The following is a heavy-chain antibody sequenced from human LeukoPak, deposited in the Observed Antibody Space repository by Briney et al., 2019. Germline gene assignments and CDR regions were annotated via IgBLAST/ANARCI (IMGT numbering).Heavy chain of an antibody. Sequence: PSETLSLTCTVSGASIXSYYXSXXXQPPGXGLXWXGYFXXXGSTNYHPSLKSXVTLSVDTSKNQYSLKLSSVTAADTAVYYCARGGYLVGTTPHDTFDIWGQGTMVTVSS. J-gene: IGHJ3*02. CDR2: FXXXGST. V-gene: IGHV4-59*01. CDR1: GASIXSYY. CDR3: ARGGYLVGTTPHDTFDI. D-gene: IGHD1-26*01.